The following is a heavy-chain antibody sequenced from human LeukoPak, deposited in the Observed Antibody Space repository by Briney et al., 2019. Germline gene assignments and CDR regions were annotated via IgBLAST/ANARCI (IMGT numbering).Heavy chain of an antibody. V-gene: IGHV3-23*01. CDR1: GFTFSSYA. CDR2: ISGSGGST. D-gene: IGHD3-3*01. J-gene: IGHJ4*02. Sequence: PGGSLRLSCAASGFTFSSYAMSWVRQAPGKGLEWVSAISGSGGSTYYADSVKGRFTISRDNAKNSLYLQMNSLRAEDTAVYYCAREKSIFGVAVDYWGQGTLVTVSS. CDR3: AREKSIFGVAVDY.